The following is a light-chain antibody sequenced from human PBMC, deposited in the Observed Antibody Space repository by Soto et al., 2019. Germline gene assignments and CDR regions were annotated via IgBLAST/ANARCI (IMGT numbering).Light chain of an antibody. Sequence: DVVMTQSPLFLPVTLGQPASISCRSSQSLIHSDGNTYLSWFQQRPGQSPRRIIYEVSDRDSGFEDRVNASGSGTAVPLKISRGEAGDVGVYYCLQGGHWPWTFGQGTEVEI. V-gene: IGKV2-30*02. CDR3: LQGGHWPWT. J-gene: IGKJ1*01. CDR2: EVS. CDR1: QSLIHSDGNTY.